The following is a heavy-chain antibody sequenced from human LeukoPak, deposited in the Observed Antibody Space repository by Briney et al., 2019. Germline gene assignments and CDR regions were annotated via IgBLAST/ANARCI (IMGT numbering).Heavy chain of an antibody. CDR1: GFNLRSYA. Sequence: GGSLRLSCVVSGFNLRSYAMIGVPQAPGKRLEGGAELIGSGGRTYYADSVKGRFTISRDNSKNTLYLQMTSLRAEDTAVYYCAKGYSSAWYFFDYWGQGTLVTVSS. D-gene: IGHD6-19*01. V-gene: IGHV3-23*01. CDR2: LIGSGGRT. J-gene: IGHJ4*02. CDR3: AKGYSSAWYFFDY.